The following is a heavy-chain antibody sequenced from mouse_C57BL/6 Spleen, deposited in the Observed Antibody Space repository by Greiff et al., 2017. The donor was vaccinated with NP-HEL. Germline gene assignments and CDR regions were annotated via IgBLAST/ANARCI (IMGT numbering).Heavy chain of an antibody. CDR1: GFNIKNTY. CDR3: ANGSSYEDYYAMDY. J-gene: IGHJ4*01. Sequence: EVQLHQSVAELVRPGASVKLSCTASGFNIKNTYMHWVKQRPEQGLEWIGRIDPANGNTKYAPKFPGKATITADTSSNTAYLQLSSLTSEDTAIYYCANGSSYEDYYAMDYWGQGTSVTVSS. V-gene: IGHV14-3*01. CDR2: IDPANGNT. D-gene: IGHD1-1*01.